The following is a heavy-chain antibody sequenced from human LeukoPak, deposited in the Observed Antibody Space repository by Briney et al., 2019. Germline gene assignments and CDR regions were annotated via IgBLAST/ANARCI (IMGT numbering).Heavy chain of an antibody. Sequence: NRGESLKISCKGSGYSFTSYWIGWVGQMPGKGLEWMGTIYPGDSDTRYSPSFQGQGTISADKSISTAYLQWSSLKASDTAMYYCARLRPQDAFDIWGQGTMVTVSS. V-gene: IGHV5-51*01. CDR2: IYPGDSDT. J-gene: IGHJ3*02. CDR3: ARLRPQDAFDI. CDR1: GYSFTSYW.